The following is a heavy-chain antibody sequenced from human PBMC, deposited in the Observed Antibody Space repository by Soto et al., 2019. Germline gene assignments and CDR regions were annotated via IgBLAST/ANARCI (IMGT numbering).Heavy chain of an antibody. CDR3: ARGVLGVGEGDWFDP. Sequence: QVQLQESGPGLVKPSQTLSLTCTVSGGSISSGGYYWSWIRQHPGKGLKWIGYIYDSGNTYYNPSLKSRVTTSADPSKNQFSLKMSSVTAADTAVYYCARGVLGVGEGDWFDPWGQGTLVTVSS. CDR2: IYDSGNT. D-gene: IGHD3-10*01. V-gene: IGHV4-31*03. CDR1: GGSISSGGYY. J-gene: IGHJ5*02.